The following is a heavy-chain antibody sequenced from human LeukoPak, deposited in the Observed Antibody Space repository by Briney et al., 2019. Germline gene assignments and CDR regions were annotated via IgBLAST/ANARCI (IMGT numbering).Heavy chain of an antibody. D-gene: IGHD3-3*01. J-gene: IGHJ6*03. V-gene: IGHV3-30*04. CDR1: GFTFSSYA. Sequence: PGGSLRLSCAASGFTFSSYAMHWVRQAPGKGLDWVAVISYDGSNKYYADSVKGRFTISRDNSKNTLYLQMNSLRAEDTAVYYCARRHDFWSGYYSYYYMDVWGKGTTVTVSS. CDR2: ISYDGSNK. CDR3: ARRHDFWSGYYSYYYMDV.